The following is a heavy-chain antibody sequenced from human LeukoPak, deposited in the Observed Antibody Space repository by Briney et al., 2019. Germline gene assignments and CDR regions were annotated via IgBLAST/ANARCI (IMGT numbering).Heavy chain of an antibody. V-gene: IGHV3-23*01. Sequence: GGSLRLSCAASGFTFSSYVMNWVRQAPGEGLEWVSSISGSGGGTYYADSVKGRFTISRDNSKNTLYLQMNSLRAEDTALYYCAKSDTSAYWYWGQGTLVTVSS. D-gene: IGHD3-22*01. J-gene: IGHJ4*02. CDR1: GFTFSSYV. CDR2: ISGSGGGT. CDR3: AKSDTSAYWY.